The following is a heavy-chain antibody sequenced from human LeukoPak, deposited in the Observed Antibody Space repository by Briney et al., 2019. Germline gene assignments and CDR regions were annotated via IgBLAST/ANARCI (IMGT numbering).Heavy chain of an antibody. CDR2: INEDGSEK. CDR3: AKDLYDYSNYGGFDY. V-gene: IGHV3-7*01. D-gene: IGHD4-11*01. J-gene: IGHJ4*02. CDR1: GFTFTNYW. Sequence: PGGSLRLSCATSGFTFTNYWMSWFRQAPGKGPEWVGNINEDGSEKQYVDSVKGRFSISRDNARNSLYLQMNSLRAEDTAVYYCAKDLYDYSNYGGFDYWGQGTLVTVSS.